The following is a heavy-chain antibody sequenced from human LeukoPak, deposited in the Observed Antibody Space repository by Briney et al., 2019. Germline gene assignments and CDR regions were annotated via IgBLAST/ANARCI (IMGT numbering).Heavy chain of an antibody. D-gene: IGHD1-26*01. CDR2: ISSNGGSK. CDR1: GFTFSSYA. CDR3: VKAVGAKGDYYYYYGMDV. J-gene: IGHJ6*02. Sequence: GGSLRLSCSASGFTFSSYAMHWVRQAPGKGLEYVSAISSNGGSKYYADSVKGRVTISRDNSKNTLYLQMSSLRAEDTAVYYCVKAVGAKGDYYYYYGMDVWGQGTTVTVSS. V-gene: IGHV3-64D*09.